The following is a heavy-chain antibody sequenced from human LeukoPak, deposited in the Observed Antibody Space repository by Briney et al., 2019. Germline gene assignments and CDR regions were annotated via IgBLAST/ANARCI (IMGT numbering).Heavy chain of an antibody. D-gene: IGHD3-10*01. J-gene: IGHJ4*02. Sequence: GRSLRLSCAASGFTFSSYGMHWVRQAPGKELEWLAIISHDGSNKYYADSVKGRFTISRDNSKNTLYLQMNSLRVEDTAVYYCAEGLWFGEFSYFAFWGQGTLVTVSS. CDR3: AEGLWFGEFSYFAF. CDR2: ISHDGSNK. V-gene: IGHV3-30*18. CDR1: GFTFSSYG.